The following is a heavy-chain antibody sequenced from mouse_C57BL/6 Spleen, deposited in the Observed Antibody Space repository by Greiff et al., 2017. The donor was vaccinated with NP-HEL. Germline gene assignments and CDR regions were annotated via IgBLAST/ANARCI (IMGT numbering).Heavy chain of an antibody. CDR3: ARHEDTYYYGSSEGFAY. J-gene: IGHJ3*01. Sequence: QVQLKQSGAELVKPGASVKLSCKASGYTFTEYTIHWVKQRSGQGLEWIGWFYPGSGSIKYNEKFKDKATLTADKSSSTVYMELSRLTSEDSAVYFCARHEDTYYYGSSEGFAYWGQGTLVTVSA. CDR2: FYPGSGSI. CDR1: GYTFTEYT. D-gene: IGHD1-1*01. V-gene: IGHV1-62-2*01.